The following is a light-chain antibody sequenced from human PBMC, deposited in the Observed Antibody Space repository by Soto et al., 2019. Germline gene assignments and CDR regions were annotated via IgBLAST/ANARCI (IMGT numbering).Light chain of an antibody. V-gene: IGKV1-39*01. CDR2: GAS. Sequence: DIQMTQSPSSLSASIGDRITITCRASLSISTYLNWYQQKPGKAPKLLIYGASTLQNGVPSRFSGSGSATDYTLTISSLQPEDFATYYCQQSFITPPLTFGGGTKVEIK. J-gene: IGKJ4*01. CDR1: LSISTY. CDR3: QQSFITPPLT.